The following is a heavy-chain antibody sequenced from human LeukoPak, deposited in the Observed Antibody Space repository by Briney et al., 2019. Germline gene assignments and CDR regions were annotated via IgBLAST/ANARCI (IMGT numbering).Heavy chain of an antibody. CDR3: AKDEHYDFWSGSDY. CDR2: ISASGDNT. D-gene: IGHD3-3*01. Sequence: PGGSLRLSCAASGFTFRTYAMNWVRQAPGKGLEWVSGISASGDNTFYADSVKGRFTISRDNSKNTLYVQMNSLRVEDTAVYYCAKDEHYDFWSGSDYWGQGTLVVVSS. V-gene: IGHV3-23*01. J-gene: IGHJ4*02. CDR1: GFTFRTYA.